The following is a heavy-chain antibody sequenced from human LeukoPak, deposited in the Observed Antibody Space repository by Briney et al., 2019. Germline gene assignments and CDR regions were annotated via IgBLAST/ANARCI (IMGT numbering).Heavy chain of an antibody. Sequence: GGSLRLSCXASGFTFDDYGMSWVRQARGKGLEWVSGINWNGGSTGYADSVKGRFTISRDNAKNSLYLQMNSLRAEDTALYYCARGPGQWLTTFDYWGQGTLVTVSS. J-gene: IGHJ4*02. D-gene: IGHD6-19*01. CDR1: GFTFDDYG. CDR2: INWNGGST. CDR3: ARGPGQWLTTFDY. V-gene: IGHV3-20*04.